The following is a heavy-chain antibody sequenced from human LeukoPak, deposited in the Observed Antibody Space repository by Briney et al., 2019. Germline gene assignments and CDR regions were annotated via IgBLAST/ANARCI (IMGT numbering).Heavy chain of an antibody. D-gene: IGHD3-22*01. CDR3: ARGSFAYDSSGYYNY. CDR2: IRYDGSNK. V-gene: IGHV3-30*02. Sequence: GGSLRLSCAASGFTFSSYGMHWVRQAPGKGLEWVAFIRYDGSNKYYADSVKGRFTISRDNSKNTLYLQMNSLRAEDTAVYYCARGSFAYDSSGYYNYWGQGTLVTVSS. J-gene: IGHJ4*02. CDR1: GFTFSSYG.